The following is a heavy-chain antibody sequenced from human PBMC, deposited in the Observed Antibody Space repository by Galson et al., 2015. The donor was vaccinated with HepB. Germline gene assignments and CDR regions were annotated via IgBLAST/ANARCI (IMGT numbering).Heavy chain of an antibody. CDR2: INHSGST. J-gene: IGHJ6*02. V-gene: IGHV4-34*01. CDR1: GGSFSGYY. CDR3: ARGSVDTAVVTSLDYYYYGLDV. D-gene: IGHD5-18*01. Sequence: ATLSLTCAVYGGSFSGYYWSWIRQPPGKGLEWIGEINHSGSTNYNPSLKSRVTISVDTSKNQFSLKLSSVTAADTAVYYCARGSVDTAVVTSLDYYYYGLDVWGQGTTVTVSS.